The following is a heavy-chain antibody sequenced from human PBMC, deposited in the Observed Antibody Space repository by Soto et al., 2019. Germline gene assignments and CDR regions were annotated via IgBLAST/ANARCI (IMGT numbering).Heavy chain of an antibody. D-gene: IGHD2-2*01. Sequence: QVQLVESGGGVVQPGRSLRLSCAASGFTFSSYAMHWVRQAPGKGLEWVAVISYDGSNKYYADSVKGRFTISRDNYKNTVNLQMNRLRAEDTAVYYCAREGGEGGISASCYLTWYFDLWGRGTLVTVSS. V-gene: IGHV3-30-3*01. CDR1: GFTFSSYA. J-gene: IGHJ2*01. CDR2: ISYDGSNK. CDR3: AREGGEGGISASCYLTWYFDL.